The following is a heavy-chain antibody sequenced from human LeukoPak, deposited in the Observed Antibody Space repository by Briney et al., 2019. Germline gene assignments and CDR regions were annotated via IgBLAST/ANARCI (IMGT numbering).Heavy chain of an antibody. Sequence: ASVKVSCKASGYTFTSYYMHWVRQAPGQGLEWMGIINPSGGSTSYAQKFQGRVTMTRDTSISTAYMELSRLRSDDTAVYYCARGRAPDYYYYYYMDVWGKGTTVTVSS. CDR2: INPSGGST. V-gene: IGHV1-46*01. CDR3: ARGRAPDYYYYYYMDV. CDR1: GYTFTSYY. J-gene: IGHJ6*03.